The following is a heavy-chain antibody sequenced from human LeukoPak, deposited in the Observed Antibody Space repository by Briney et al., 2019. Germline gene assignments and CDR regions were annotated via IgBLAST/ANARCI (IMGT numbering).Heavy chain of an antibody. CDR3: ATDSGAARPYYYYYYMDV. V-gene: IGHV1-24*01. D-gene: IGHD6-6*01. CDR1: GYTLTELS. J-gene: IGHJ6*03. CDR2: FDPEDGET. Sequence: ASVKVSCKVSGYTLTELSMHWVRQAPGKGLEWMGGFDPEDGETIYAQKFQGRVTMTEDTSTDTAYMELSSLRSEDTAVYYCATDSGAARPYYYYYYMDVWGKGTTVTVSS.